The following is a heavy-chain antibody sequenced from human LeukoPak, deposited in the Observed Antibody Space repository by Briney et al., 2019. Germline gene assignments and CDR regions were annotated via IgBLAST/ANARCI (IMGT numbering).Heavy chain of an antibody. CDR1: GFTFSRYE. CDR3: ARDAGGYGMDV. CDR2: IYSGGST. Sequence: PGGSLRLSCAASGFTFSRYEMNWVRQAPGKGLEWVSVIYSGGSTYYADSVKGRFTISRDNSKNTLYLQMNSLRAEDTAVYYCARDAGGYGMDVWGQGTTVTVSS. J-gene: IGHJ6*02. V-gene: IGHV3-66*01. D-gene: IGHD2-8*02.